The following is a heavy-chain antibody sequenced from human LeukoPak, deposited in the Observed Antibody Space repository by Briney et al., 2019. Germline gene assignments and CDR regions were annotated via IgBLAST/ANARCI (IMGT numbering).Heavy chain of an antibody. Sequence: SQTLSLTCTVSGGSISSGDYYWSWIRQLPGKGLEWIGYIYYSGSTYYNPSLKSRVTISVDTSKNQFSLKLSSVTAADTAVYYCARRRSCSSTSCRRLYFDYWGQGTLVTVSS. D-gene: IGHD2-2*01. CDR1: GGSISSGDYY. CDR3: ARRRSCSSTSCRRLYFDY. J-gene: IGHJ4*02. V-gene: IGHV4-30-4*01. CDR2: IYYSGST.